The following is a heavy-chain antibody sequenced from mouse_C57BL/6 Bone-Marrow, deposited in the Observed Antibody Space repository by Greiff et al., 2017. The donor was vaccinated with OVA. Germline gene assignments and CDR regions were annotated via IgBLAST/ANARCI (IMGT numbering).Heavy chain of an antibody. J-gene: IGHJ4*01. CDR3: TTGGGNYSYAMDD. CDR1: GFNIKDDY. CDR2: IDPENGDT. V-gene: IGHV14-4*01. Sequence: VQLQQSGAELVRPGASVKLSCTASGFNIKDDYMHWVKQRPEQGLEWIGWIDPENGDTEYASKFQGKATITADTSSNTAYLQLSSLTSEDTAVYYCTTGGGNYSYAMDDWGQGTSVTVSS. D-gene: IGHD2-1*01.